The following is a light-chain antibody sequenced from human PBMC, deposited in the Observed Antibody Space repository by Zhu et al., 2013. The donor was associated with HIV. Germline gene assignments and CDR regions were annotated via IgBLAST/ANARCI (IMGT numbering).Light chain of an antibody. CDR1: QSASGN. CDR3: LHHGGSPRYI. CDR2: GAS. J-gene: IGKJ2*01. Sequence: MVLTQSPATLSVSPGESATLSCRASQSASGNLAWYQQKPGQAPRLLISGASTRANGIVDRFSGSVSGTDFTLTVSRLEPEDFAVYYCLHHGGSPRYIFGQGTKLEIK. V-gene: IGKV3-20*01.